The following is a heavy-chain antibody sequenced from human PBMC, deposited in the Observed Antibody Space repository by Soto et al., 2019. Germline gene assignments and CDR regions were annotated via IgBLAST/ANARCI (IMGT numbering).Heavy chain of an antibody. V-gene: IGHV4-59*01. CDR3: ARLIAAAGTRWFDP. Sequence: SETLSLTCTVSGGSISSYYWSWIRQPPGKGLERIGYIYYSGSTNYNPSLKSRVTISVDTSKNQFSLRLSSVTAADTAVYYCARLIAAAGTRWFDPWGQGTLVTVSS. J-gene: IGHJ5*02. CDR2: IYYSGST. D-gene: IGHD6-13*01. CDR1: GGSISSYY.